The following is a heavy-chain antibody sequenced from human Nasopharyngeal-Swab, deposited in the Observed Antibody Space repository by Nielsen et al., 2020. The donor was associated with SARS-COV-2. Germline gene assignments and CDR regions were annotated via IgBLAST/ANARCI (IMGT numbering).Heavy chain of an antibody. CDR1: GYTFTSYG. D-gene: IGHD2-2*01. V-gene: IGHV1-18*04. CDR2: ISAYNGNT. J-gene: IGHJ6*03. Sequence: ASVKVSCKASGYTFTSYGISWVRQAPGQGLEWMGWISAYNGNTNYAQKLQGRVTMTTDTSTSTAYMELRSLRSDDTAVYYCARDGGGGDCSSTSCYAGYYYYYMDVWGKGTTVTVSS. CDR3: ARDGGGGDCSSTSCYAGYYYYYMDV.